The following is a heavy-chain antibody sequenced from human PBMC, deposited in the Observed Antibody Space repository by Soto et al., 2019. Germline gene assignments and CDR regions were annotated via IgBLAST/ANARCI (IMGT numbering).Heavy chain of an antibody. CDR2: ITSNGGNT. CDR1: GFTFSSYA. CDR3: ARRIPFGYGMDV. J-gene: IGHJ6*02. D-gene: IGHD2-21*01. V-gene: IGHV3-64*01. Sequence: EVQLVESGGGLVQPGGSLRLSCAASGFTFSSYAMHWVRQAPGKGLEYVSAITSNGGNTDYASSVKGRFTISRDNSKNPRYLQMGSLRAEDMAVYYCARRIPFGYGMDVWGQGTTVTVSS.